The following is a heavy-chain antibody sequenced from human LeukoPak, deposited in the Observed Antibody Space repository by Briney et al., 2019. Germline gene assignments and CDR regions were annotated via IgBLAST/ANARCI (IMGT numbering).Heavy chain of an antibody. J-gene: IGHJ6*03. CDR3: ARVAAEVVGVPGAIGFGWLRRDYYYMDV. CDR1: GYTFTSYG. Sequence: GASVKVSCKASGYTFTSYGISWVRQAPGQGLEWMGGIIPIFGTANYAQKFQGRVTITADKSTSTVYMELSSLRSEDTAVYYCARVAAEVVGVPGAIGFGWLRRDYYYMDVWGKGTTVTVSS. CDR2: IIPIFGTA. V-gene: IGHV1-69*06. D-gene: IGHD2-2*02.